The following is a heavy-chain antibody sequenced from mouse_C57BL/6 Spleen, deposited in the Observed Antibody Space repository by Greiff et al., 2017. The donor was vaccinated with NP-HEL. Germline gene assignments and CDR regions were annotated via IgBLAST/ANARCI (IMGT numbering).Heavy chain of an antibody. V-gene: IGHV2-2*01. CDR3: AREEDYYGSSYAWFAY. J-gene: IGHJ3*01. CDR1: GFSLTSYG. Sequence: VHLVESGPGLVQPSQSLSITCTVSGFSLTSYGVHWVRQSPGKGLEWLGVIWSGGSTDYNAAFISRLSISKDNSKSQVFFKMNSLQADDTAIYYCAREEDYYGSSYAWFAYWGQGTLVTVSA. CDR2: IWSGGST. D-gene: IGHD1-1*01.